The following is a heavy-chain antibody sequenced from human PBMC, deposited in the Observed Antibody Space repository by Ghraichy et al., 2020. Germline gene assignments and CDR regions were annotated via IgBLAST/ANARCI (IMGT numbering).Heavy chain of an antibody. V-gene: IGHV1-46*01. J-gene: IGHJ6*02. CDR3: ARVSSSSGINYYYGMDV. D-gene: IGHD6-6*01. CDR1: GYTFTSYY. CDR2: INPSGGST. Sequence: ASVKVSCKASGYTFTSYYMHWVRQAPGQGLEWMGIINPSGGSTSYAQKFQGRVTMTRDTSTSTVYMELSSLRSEDTAVYYCARVSSSSGINYYYGMDVWGQGTTVTVSS.